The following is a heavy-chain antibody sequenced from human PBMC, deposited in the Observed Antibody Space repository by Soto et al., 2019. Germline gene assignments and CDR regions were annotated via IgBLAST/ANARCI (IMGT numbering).Heavy chain of an antibody. CDR3: AREQKTFESYYYGMDV. J-gene: IGHJ6*02. CDR2: MNPNSGNT. CDR1: GYTFTSYD. Sequence: GASVKVSCKASGYTFTSYDINWVRQATGQGLEWMGWMNPNSGNTGYAQKFQGRVTMTRNTSISTAYMELSSLRSEDTAVYYCAREQKTFESYYYGMDVWGQGTTVTVSS. V-gene: IGHV1-8*01.